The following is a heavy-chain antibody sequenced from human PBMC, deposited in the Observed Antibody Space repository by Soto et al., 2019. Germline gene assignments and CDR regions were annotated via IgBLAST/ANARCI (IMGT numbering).Heavy chain of an antibody. D-gene: IGHD3-3*01. CDR3: ARGPLYGVRDFWSGYYADY. V-gene: IGHV5-10-1*01. Sequence: PGESLKISCKGSGYSFTSYWISWVRQMPGKGLEWMGRIDPSDSYTNYSPSFQGHVTISADKSISTAYLQWSSLKASDTAMYYCARGPLYGVRDFWSGYYADYWGQGTLVTVSS. J-gene: IGHJ4*02. CDR1: GYSFTSYW. CDR2: IDPSDSYT.